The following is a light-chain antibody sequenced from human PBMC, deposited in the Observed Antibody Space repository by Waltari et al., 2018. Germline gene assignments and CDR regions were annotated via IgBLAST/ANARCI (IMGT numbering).Light chain of an antibody. V-gene: IGKV4-1*01. CDR2: WAS. J-gene: IGKJ2*01. CDR1: QSVFYSSNNENY. CDR3: QQYFSIPYT. Sequence: DIVMTQSPDSLAVSLGERATINCKSSQSVFYSSNNENYLAWYQQKPGQPPKLLMYWASARESGVPGRFSGGGSGTDFSLIISSLQAEDVAVYYCQQYFSIPYTFGQGTKLEIK.